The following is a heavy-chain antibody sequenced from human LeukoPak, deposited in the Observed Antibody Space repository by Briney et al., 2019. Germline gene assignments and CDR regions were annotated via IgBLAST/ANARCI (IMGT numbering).Heavy chain of an antibody. CDR1: GFTVSSNY. D-gene: IGHD2-15*01. V-gene: IGHV3-23*01. J-gene: IGHJ4*02. Sequence: PGGSLRLSCAASGFTVSSNYMSWVRQAPGKGLEWVSALSGSGGSTFYADSVKGRFTISRDNSNSTLYLQMNSLRAEDTAVYYCAKGRTPDYWGQGTLVTVSS. CDR2: LSGSGGST. CDR3: AKGRTPDY.